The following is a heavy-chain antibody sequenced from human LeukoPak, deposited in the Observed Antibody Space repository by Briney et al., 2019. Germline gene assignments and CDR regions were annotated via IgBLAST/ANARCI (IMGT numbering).Heavy chain of an antibody. CDR2: ITSNSSNK. CDR3: ATDCSSSSCLQSDH. CDR1: GFTLTTYE. Sequence: GGSLRLSCVASGFTLTTYEMIWVRQAPGKGLEWVSYITSNSSNKYYADTVEGRFTISRDNAKNSLYLQMNSLRAEDTAVYYCATDCSSSSCLQSDHWGQGTLVTVSS. V-gene: IGHV3-48*03. D-gene: IGHD2-2*01. J-gene: IGHJ4*02.